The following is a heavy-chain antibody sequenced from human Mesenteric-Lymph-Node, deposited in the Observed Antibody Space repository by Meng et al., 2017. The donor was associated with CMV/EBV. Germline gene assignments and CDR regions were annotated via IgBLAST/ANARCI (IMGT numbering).Heavy chain of an antibody. CDR1: GFSLTTSGVG. CDR3: AHRRLTGTTGGLWWFDP. D-gene: IGHD1-7*01. V-gene: IGHV2-5*01. J-gene: IGHJ5*02. CDR2: IYWNDDK. Sequence: SGPTLVKPTQTLTLTCTFSGFSLTTSGVGVGWIRQPPGEALEWLALIYWNDDKRYSPSLKSRLTITRDTSKNQVVLTMTNMDPVDTATYYCAHRRLTGTTGGLWWFDPWGQGTLVTVSS.